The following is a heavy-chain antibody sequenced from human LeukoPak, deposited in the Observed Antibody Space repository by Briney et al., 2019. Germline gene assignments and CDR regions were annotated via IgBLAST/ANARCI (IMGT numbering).Heavy chain of an antibody. Sequence: PGGSLRLSCAASGFTFSSYWMSWVRQAPGKGLEWVANIKQDGSEKYYVDSVKGRFTISRDNAKNSLYLQMNSLRAEDTAVYYCARDLRRVLWFGELLYDRDPRNYYFDYWGQGTLVTVSS. CDR2: IKQDGSEK. CDR3: ARDLRRVLWFGELLYDRDPRNYYFDY. CDR1: GFTFSSYW. D-gene: IGHD3-10*01. J-gene: IGHJ4*02. V-gene: IGHV3-7*01.